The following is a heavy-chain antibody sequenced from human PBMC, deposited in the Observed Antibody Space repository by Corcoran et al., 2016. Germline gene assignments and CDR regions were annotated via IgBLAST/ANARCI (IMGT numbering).Heavy chain of an antibody. CDR3: ARHGPGSSPRYAFDI. CDR2: IYPDDSGT. Sequence: ELQLVQSGAEVKKPGESLEISCKGSGYTFSSYWIGWVRQMPGKGLEWMGIIYPDDSGTRYSPSFQGLVTISADKSISTAYLQWSSLKASDTAMYYGARHGPGSSPRYAFDIWGQGTMVTVSS. J-gene: IGHJ3*02. CDR1: GYTFSSYW. V-gene: IGHV5-51*01. D-gene: IGHD6-13*01.